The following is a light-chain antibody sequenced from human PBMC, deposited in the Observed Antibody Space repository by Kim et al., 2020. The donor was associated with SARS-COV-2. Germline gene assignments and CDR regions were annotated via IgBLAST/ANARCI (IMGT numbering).Light chain of an antibody. CDR3: QQADAFPLT. CDR1: QGIGNL. J-gene: IGKJ4*01. V-gene: IGKV1-12*01. CDR2: GAS. Sequence: ASVGDRVTITCRASQGIGNLLAWYQQKPGKAPKLLIAGASSLQSWVPSRFSGSGTGTDFTLSISSLQPEDFATYYCQQADAFPLTFGGGTKVDIK.